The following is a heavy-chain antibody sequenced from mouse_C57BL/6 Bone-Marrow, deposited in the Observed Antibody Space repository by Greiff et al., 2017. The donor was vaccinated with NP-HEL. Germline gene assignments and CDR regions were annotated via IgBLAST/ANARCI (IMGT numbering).Heavy chain of an antibody. Sequence: VQLQQPGAELVKPGASVKLSCKASGYTFTSYWMHWVKQRPGQGLEWIGMIHPNSGSTNYNEKFKSKATLTVDKSSSPAYMQLSSLTSEDSAVYYCARGRSYYYAPGYWGQGTSVTVSS. CDR2: IHPNSGST. V-gene: IGHV1-64*01. CDR3: ARGRSYYYAPGY. CDR1: GYTFTSYW. J-gene: IGHJ4*01.